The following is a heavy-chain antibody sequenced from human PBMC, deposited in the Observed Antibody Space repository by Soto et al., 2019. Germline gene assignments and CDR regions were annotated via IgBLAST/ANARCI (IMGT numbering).Heavy chain of an antibody. V-gene: IGHV1-46*03. D-gene: IGHD4-17*01. J-gene: IGHJ4*02. CDR1: GYTFTSYY. CDR2: INPSGGST. Sequence: ASVKVSCKASGYTFTSYYMHWVRQAPRQGLEWMGIINPSGGSTSYAQKFQGRVTMTRDTSTSIVYMELSSLRSEDTAVYYCARAAPDYGDYVSGVTACDYWGQGTLVTVSS. CDR3: ARAAPDYGDYVSGVTACDY.